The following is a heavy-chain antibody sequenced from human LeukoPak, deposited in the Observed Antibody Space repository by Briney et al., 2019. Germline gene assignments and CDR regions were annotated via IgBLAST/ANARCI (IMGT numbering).Heavy chain of an antibody. J-gene: IGHJ4*02. CDR1: GYTFTGYY. D-gene: IGHD3-9*01. V-gene: IGHV1-2*02. CDR2: INPNSGGT. CDR3: ARVKRSYYDILTGEDY. Sequence: ASVKVSCKASGYTFTGYYMHWVRQAPGQGLEWMGWINPNSGGTNYAQKFQGRVTMTRDTSISTAYMELSRLRSDDTAVYYWARVKRSYYDILTGEDYWGQGTLVTVSS.